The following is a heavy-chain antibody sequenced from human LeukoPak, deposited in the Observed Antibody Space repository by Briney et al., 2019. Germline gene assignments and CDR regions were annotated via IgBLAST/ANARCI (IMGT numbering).Heavy chain of an antibody. CDR2: ISYSGST. Sequence: KPSETLSLTCTVSGGSISSSTYYWGWIRQPPGKGLEWIGSISYSGSTYYNPSLKSRVTMSVDTSKNQFSLKLTSVTYADTAVYYCARRPGDYSNFNWFGPWGQGTLVIVSS. J-gene: IGHJ5*02. CDR1: GGSISSSTYY. CDR3: ARRPGDYSNFNWFGP. D-gene: IGHD4-11*01. V-gene: IGHV4-39*01.